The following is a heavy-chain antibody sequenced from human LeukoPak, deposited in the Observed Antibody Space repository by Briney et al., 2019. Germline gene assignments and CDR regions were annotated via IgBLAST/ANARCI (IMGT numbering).Heavy chain of an antibody. CDR2: IYYSGST. CDR3: ARDPVLGYYYDSSGYSLMAFDI. D-gene: IGHD3-22*01. V-gene: IGHV4-31*03. Sequence: PSQTLSLTCTVSGGSIISGGYYWSWIRQHPGKGLEWIGYIYYSGSTYYNPSLKSRVTISVDTSKNQFSLKLSSVTAADTAVYYCARDPVLGYYYDSSGYSLMAFDIWGQGTLVTVSS. CDR1: GGSIISGGYY. J-gene: IGHJ3*02.